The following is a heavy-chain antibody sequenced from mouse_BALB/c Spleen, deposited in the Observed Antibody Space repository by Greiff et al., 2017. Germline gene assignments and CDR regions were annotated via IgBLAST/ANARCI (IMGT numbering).Heavy chain of an antibody. CDR2: IRSKSNNYAT. D-gene: IGHD2-4*01. J-gene: IGHJ2*01. V-gene: IGHV10-1*02. Sequence: DVHLVESGGGLVQPKGSLKLSCAASGFTFNTYAMNWVRQAPGKGLEWVARIRSKSNNYATYYADSVKDRFTISRDDSQSMLYLQMNNLKTEDTAMYYCVRLDYDYDDGYYFDYWGQGTTLTVSS. CDR3: VRLDYDYDDGYYFDY. CDR1: GFTFNTYA.